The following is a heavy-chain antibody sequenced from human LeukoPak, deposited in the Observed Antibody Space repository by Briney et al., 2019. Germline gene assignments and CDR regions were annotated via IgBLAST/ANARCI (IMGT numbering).Heavy chain of an antibody. CDR3: ASKTGTF. D-gene: IGHD3-9*01. CDR1: GGSISSYY. Sequence: TSENLSLTCTVSGGSISSYYWSWIRQPPGKGLEWIGYIYYSGSTNYNPSLKSRVTISVDTSKNQFSLKLSSVTAADTAVYYCASKTGTFWGQGTLVTVSS. CDR2: IYYSGST. J-gene: IGHJ4*02. V-gene: IGHV4-59*01.